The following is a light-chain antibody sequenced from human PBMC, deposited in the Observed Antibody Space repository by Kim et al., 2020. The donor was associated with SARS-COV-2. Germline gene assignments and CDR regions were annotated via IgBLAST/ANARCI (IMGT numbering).Light chain of an antibody. V-gene: IGLV1-44*01. CDR1: SSNIGSNT. Sequence: GQGVTCSCSGSSSNIGSNTVNGHQQLPGPAPKLLIYSKYQRPSGVPDRFSGSKSDTSASLAISGLQSEDEADYYCAAWDDSLNGWVFGGGTKLTFL. J-gene: IGLJ3*02. CDR2: SKY. CDR3: AAWDDSLNGWV.